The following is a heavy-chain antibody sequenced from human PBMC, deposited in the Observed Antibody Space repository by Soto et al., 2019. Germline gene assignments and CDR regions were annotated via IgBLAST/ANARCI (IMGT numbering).Heavy chain of an antibody. V-gene: IGHV4-4*07. D-gene: IGHD2-2*01. Sequence: SETLSLTCTVSGGSISSYYWSWIRQPAGKGLEWIGRIYTSGSTNYNPSLKSRVTMSVDTSKNQFSLKLSSVTAADTAVYYCARDHQYCSSTICLGWFDPWGQRTLVTVSS. CDR1: GGSISSYY. CDR2: IYTSGST. CDR3: ARDHQYCSSTICLGWFDP. J-gene: IGHJ5*02.